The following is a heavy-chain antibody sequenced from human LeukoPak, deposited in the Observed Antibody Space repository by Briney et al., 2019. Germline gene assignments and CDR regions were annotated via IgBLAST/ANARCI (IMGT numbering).Heavy chain of an antibody. CDR3: ARDGTAAGLYFDL. V-gene: IGHV3-7*01. Sequence: GGSLRLSCAVSGFTFSSYWMNWVRQAPGKGLECVASIRQDGGEKSYVDSVKGRLTISRDNTKNSLYLQMSSLRAEDTGVYYCARDGTAAGLYFDLWGQGTLVTVSS. CDR1: GFTFSSYW. J-gene: IGHJ4*02. D-gene: IGHD6-13*01. CDR2: IRQDGGEK.